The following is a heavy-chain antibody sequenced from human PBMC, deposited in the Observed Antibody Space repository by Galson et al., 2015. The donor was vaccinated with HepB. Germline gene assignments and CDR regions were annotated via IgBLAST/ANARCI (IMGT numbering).Heavy chain of an antibody. CDR2: ISSSGTTI. CDR3: ARDSWELLDY. J-gene: IGHJ4*02. Sequence: CAASGFTFSSYGMNWVRQAPGKGLEWVSYISSSGTTIYYADSGKGRFTISRDNAKNSLYLQMNSLRDGDTAVYYCARDSWELLDYWGQGTLSPSPQ. D-gene: IGHD1-26*01. CDR1: GFTFSSYG. V-gene: IGHV3-48*02.